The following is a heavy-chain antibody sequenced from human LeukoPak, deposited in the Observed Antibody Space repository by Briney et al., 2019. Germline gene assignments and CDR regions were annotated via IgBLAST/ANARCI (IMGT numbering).Heavy chain of an antibody. V-gene: IGHV4-4*07. CDR3: VRLWLRWGIDY. CDR2: IYTSGST. CDR1: GGSISSYY. D-gene: IGHD5-12*01. J-gene: IGHJ4*02. Sequence: PSETLSLTCTVSGGSISSYYWSWIRQPAGKGLEWIGRIYTSGSTNYNPSLKSRVTMSVDTSKNQFSQKLHSVTTADTAVYYCVRLWLRWGIDYWGQGSLVTVSS.